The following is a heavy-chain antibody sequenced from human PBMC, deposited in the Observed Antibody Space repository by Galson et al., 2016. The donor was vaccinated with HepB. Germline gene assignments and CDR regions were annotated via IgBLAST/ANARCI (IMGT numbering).Heavy chain of an antibody. CDR2: TYYRSKWYS. Sequence: GDSVSSKSAAWNWIRQSPSRGLEWLGRTYYRSKWYSDYAVSLKSRISINPDTSKNQFSLQLNSVTPEDTAVYYCARDAKSVDSSGSNLDYWGQGTLVTVSS. CDR3: ARDAKSVDSSGSNLDY. CDR1: GDSVSSKSAA. D-gene: IGHD3-22*01. J-gene: IGHJ4*02. V-gene: IGHV6-1*01.